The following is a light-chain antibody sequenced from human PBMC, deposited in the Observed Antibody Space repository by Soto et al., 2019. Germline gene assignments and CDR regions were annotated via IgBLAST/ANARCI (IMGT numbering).Light chain of an antibody. CDR1: QSISSW. J-gene: IGKJ1*01. CDR3: QQYNSYST. Sequence: DIQMTQSPSTLSASVGDRVTITCRASQSISSWLAWYQQKPGKAPKLLIYDASSLESGVPSRFSGSGARTEFILTISSLQHDDFTTYYCQQYNSYSTFGQGTKVEI. CDR2: DAS. V-gene: IGKV1-5*01.